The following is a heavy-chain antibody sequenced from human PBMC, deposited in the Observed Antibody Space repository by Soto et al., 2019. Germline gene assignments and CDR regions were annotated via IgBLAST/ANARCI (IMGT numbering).Heavy chain of an antibody. CDR1: GFSFNSYG. J-gene: IGHJ4*02. Sequence: QVQLVESWGGVVQPGRSLRPSCVASGFSFNSYGMHLVRQAPCKGLACVAVIWYDGSNKYYADSVKGRFTISRDNSKNTLYLQMNSLRAEDTAVYYCARDLWGGPAAFAYWGQGTLVTVSS. D-gene: IGHD2-2*01. CDR3: ARDLWGGPAAFAY. CDR2: IWYDGSNK. V-gene: IGHV3-33*01.